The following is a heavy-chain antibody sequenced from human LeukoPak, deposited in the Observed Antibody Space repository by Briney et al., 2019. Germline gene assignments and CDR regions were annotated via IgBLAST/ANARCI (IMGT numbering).Heavy chain of an antibody. D-gene: IGHD3-16*02. CDR1: GYTFTNYG. J-gene: IGHJ4*02. CDR3: ARGSTRLGELSFEDY. V-gene: IGHV1-18*01. Sequence: GASVKVSCKASGYTFTNYGISWVRQAPGQGLEWMGWISAYNGNTNYAQKLQGRVTMTTDTSTSTAYMELRSLRSDDTAVYYCARGSTRLGELSFEDYWGQGTLVTVSS. CDR2: ISAYNGNT.